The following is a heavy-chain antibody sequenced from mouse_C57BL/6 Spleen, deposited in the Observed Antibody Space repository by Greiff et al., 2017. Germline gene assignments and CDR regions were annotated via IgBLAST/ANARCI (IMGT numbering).Heavy chain of an antibody. CDR1: GYTFTSYW. D-gene: IGHD1-1*01. Sequence: QVQLLPSWAELAKPGASVKLSCKASGYTFTSYWMHWVKQRPGQGLEWIGYIIPSSGYTKYNQKFKDKATFPADKSYSTAYMQLSSLTYENSAVYYCAPITTIGYYFDYWGQGTTLTVSS. V-gene: IGHV1-7*01. CDR3: APITTIGYYFDY. CDR2: IIPSSGYT. J-gene: IGHJ2*01.